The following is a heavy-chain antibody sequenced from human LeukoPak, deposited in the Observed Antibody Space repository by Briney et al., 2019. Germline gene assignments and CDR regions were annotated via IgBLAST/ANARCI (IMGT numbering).Heavy chain of an antibody. Sequence: SVKVSCKASGGTFSSYAISWVRQAPGQGLEWMGGVIPIFGTANYAQKFQGRVTITTDESTSTAYIELSSLRSEDTAVYYCARRRLPPEGAFDIWGQGTMVTVSS. CDR2: VIPIFGTA. J-gene: IGHJ3*02. V-gene: IGHV1-69*05. CDR3: ARRRLPPEGAFDI. CDR1: GGTFSSYA.